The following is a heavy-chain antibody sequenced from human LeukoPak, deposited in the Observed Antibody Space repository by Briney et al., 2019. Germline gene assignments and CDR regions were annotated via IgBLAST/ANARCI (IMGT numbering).Heavy chain of an antibody. V-gene: IGHV1-46*01. CDR1: GYTFTSYY. CDR3: ARDNSVEDTAWWFDP. CDR2: INPSGGST. Sequence: GASVEVSCKASGYTFTSYYMHWVRQAPGQGLEWMGIINPSGGSTSYAQKFQGRVTMTRDMSTSTDYMELSSLRSEDTAVYCCARDNSVEDTAWWFDPWGQGTLVTVSS. D-gene: IGHD4-23*01. J-gene: IGHJ5*02.